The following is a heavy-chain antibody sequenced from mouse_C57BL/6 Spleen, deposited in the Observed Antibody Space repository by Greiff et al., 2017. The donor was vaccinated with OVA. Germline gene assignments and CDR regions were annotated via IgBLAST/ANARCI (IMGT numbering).Heavy chain of an antibody. D-gene: IGHD1-1*01. J-gene: IGHJ2*01. CDR3: ARRGFITTVVADY. V-gene: IGHV1-22*01. Sequence: VQLQQSGPELVKPGASVKMSCKASGYTFTDYNMHWVKQSHGKSLEWIGYINPNNGGTSYNQKFKGKATLTVNKSSSTAYMELRSLTSEDSAVYYCARRGFITTVVADYWGQGTTLTVSS. CDR1: GYTFTDYN. CDR2: INPNNGGT.